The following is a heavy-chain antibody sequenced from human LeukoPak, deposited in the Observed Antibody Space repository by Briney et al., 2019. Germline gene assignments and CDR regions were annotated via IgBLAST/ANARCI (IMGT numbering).Heavy chain of an antibody. CDR3: ARGRYSYGDSDY. J-gene: IGHJ4*02. CDR1: GYTFTSYD. Sequence: ASVKVSCKASGYTFTSYDINWVRQATGQGLEWMGWMNPNSGNTGYAQKFQGRVTMTRNTSISTAYMELSSLRSEDTAVYYCARGRYSYGDSDYWGQGTLVTVSS. D-gene: IGHD5-18*01. V-gene: IGHV1-8*01. CDR2: MNPNSGNT.